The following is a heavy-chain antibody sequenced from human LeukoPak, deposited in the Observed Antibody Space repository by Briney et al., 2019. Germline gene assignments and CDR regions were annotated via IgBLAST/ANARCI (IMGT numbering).Heavy chain of an antibody. D-gene: IGHD1-26*01. CDR3: ARVLGGRDAFDI. J-gene: IGHJ3*02. CDR2: IYHSGST. V-gene: IGHV4-30-2*01. CDR1: GGSISSGGYS. Sequence: SETLSLTCAVSGGSISSGGYSWSWLRQPPGKGLEWIGYIYHSGSTYYNPSLKSRVTISVDRSKNQFSLKLSSVTAADTAVYYCARVLGGRDAFDIWGQGTMVTVSS.